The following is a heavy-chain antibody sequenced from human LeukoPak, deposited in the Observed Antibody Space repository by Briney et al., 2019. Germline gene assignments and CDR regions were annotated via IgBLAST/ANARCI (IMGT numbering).Heavy chain of an antibody. J-gene: IGHJ4*02. V-gene: IGHV1-69*13. CDR2: IIPIFGTA. D-gene: IGHD3-22*01. CDR1: GYTFTSYG. Sequence: ASAKVSCKTSGYTFTSYGISWVRQAPGQGLEWMGGIIPIFGTANYAQKFQGRVTITADESTSTAYMELSSLRSEDTAVYYCARGSGAEGYYDSSGYYIPTKNGYFDYWGQGTLVTVSS. CDR3: ARGSGAEGYYDSSGYYIPTKNGYFDY.